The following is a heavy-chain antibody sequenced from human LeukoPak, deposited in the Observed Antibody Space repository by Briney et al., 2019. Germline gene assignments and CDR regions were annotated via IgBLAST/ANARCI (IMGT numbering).Heavy chain of an antibody. V-gene: IGHV4-39*07. J-gene: IGHJ4*02. CDR2: IYYSGST. Sequence: SETLSLTCTVSGGSISSSSYYWGWIRQPPGKGLEWIGSIYYSGSTYYNPSLKSRVTISVDTSKNQLSLKLSSVTAADTAVYYCARGEGTGYSSGWYLTPYYFDYWGQGTLVTVSS. D-gene: IGHD6-19*01. CDR3: ARGEGTGYSSGWYLTPYYFDY. CDR1: GGSISSSSYY.